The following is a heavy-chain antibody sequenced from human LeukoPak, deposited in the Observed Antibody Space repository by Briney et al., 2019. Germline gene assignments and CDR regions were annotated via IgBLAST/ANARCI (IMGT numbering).Heavy chain of an antibody. CDR2: IYYSGST. D-gene: IGHD1-14*01. CDR1: GGSISGYY. Sequence: PSETLSLTCTVSGGSISGYYWSWIRQPPGKGLEWIGYIYYSGSTNYNPSLKSRVTISVDTSKNQFSLKLSSVTAADTAVYYCARRPPVGYYGMDVWGQGTTVTVSS. CDR3: ARRPPVGYYGMDV. J-gene: IGHJ6*02. V-gene: IGHV4-59*01.